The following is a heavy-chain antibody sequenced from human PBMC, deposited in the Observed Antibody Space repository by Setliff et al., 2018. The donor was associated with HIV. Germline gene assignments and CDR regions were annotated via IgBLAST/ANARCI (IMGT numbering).Heavy chain of an antibody. CDR1: GGSISGNY. CDR2: INHSANT. CDR3: ARSSLHCGGGSCYLTWFDP. Sequence: SETLSLTCTVSGGSISGNYWNWIRQPPGKGLEWIGEINHSANTNYSPSLKSRVTISVDTSKNQFSLELNSVTAADTAVYYCARSSLHCGGGSCYLTWFDPWGQGTLVTVSS. J-gene: IGHJ5*02. D-gene: IGHD2-15*01. V-gene: IGHV4-34*01.